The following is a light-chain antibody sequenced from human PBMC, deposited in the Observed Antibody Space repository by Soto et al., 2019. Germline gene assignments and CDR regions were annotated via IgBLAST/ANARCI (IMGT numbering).Light chain of an antibody. Sequence: EIVMTQSPATLSVSPGERATLSCRASQSVSSNLAWYQQKPGQAPRLLIYGASTRATGIPARFSGSWSGTDFTLTISRLEPGDFAVYYCQGYGNSRTFGQGTKVDI. V-gene: IGKV3-15*01. CDR3: QGYGNSRT. CDR2: GAS. CDR1: QSVSSN. J-gene: IGKJ1*01.